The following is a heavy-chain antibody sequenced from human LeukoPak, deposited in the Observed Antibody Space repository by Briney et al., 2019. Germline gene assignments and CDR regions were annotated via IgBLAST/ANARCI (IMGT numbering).Heavy chain of an antibody. V-gene: IGHV1-18*01. CDR1: GYTFTSYC. Sequence: ASVKVSCKPPGYTFTSYCICWVRQEPGQGLEWMGWISAYNGNTNYAQKPQGRVTMTTDTSTSTAYMELRSLRSDDTAVYYCARLAKCSTSCYTDFFDYWGQGTLVTVSS. CDR2: ISAYNGNT. D-gene: IGHD2-2*02. J-gene: IGHJ4*02. CDR3: ARLAKCSTSCYTDFFDY.